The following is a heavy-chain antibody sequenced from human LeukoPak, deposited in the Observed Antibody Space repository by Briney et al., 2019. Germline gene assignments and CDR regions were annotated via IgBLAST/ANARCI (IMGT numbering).Heavy chain of an antibody. CDR2: ISGSGGST. V-gene: IGHV3-23*01. J-gene: IGHJ4*02. CDR1: GFTFSSYA. Sequence: GGSLRLSCAASGFTFSSYAMSWVRQAPGKGLEWVSAISGSGGSTYYADSVKGRFTVSRDNSKNTLYLQMNSLRAEDTAIYYCAKILRSGSPDAPSDYWGQGTLVTVSS. CDR3: AKILRSGSPDAPSDY. D-gene: IGHD1-26*01.